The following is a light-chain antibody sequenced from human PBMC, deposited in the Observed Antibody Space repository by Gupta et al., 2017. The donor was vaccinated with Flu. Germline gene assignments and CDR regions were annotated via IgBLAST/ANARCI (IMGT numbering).Light chain of an antibody. CDR2: KDT. J-gene: IGLJ3*02. CDR3: QSGDSNVAFPWV. V-gene: IGLV3-25*03. CDR1: QLSKQY. Sequence: SYEVTQPPSVSVSPGQTARLPCSGDQLSKQYVYWYHQRPGQAPLLVMYKDTERPSGIPERFSGSTSGTTATLTISLVQAEDEGDYYCQSGDSNVAFPWVFGGGTKVTVV.